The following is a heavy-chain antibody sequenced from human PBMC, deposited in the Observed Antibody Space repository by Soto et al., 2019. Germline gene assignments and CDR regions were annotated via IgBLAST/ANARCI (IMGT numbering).Heavy chain of an antibody. V-gene: IGHV3-23*01. Sequence: GGSLRLSCAASGFTFSSYAMSWVRQAPGKGLEWVSAISGSGGSTYYADSVKGRFTISRDNSKNTLYLQMNSRRAEDTAVYYCAKNVGFSGYDYVLFMVGDFDYWGQGTLVTVSS. D-gene: IGHD5-12*01. CDR1: GFTFSSYA. CDR2: ISGSGGST. CDR3: AKNVGFSGYDYVLFMVGDFDY. J-gene: IGHJ4*02.